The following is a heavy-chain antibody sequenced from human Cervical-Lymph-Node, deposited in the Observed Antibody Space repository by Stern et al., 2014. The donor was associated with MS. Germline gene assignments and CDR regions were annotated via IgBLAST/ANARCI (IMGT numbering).Heavy chain of an antibody. CDR1: GFPFSTYG. CDR3: AKAPIAMVGSYLDS. CDR2: IAFDGSKK. Sequence: VQLEESGGGVVQPGKSLRLSCAASGFPFSTYGMHWVRKAPGKGLEWVTFIAFDGSKKYFADAVKVRFATSRDNSKDTLHLEMNSLRVDDTAVYYCAKAPIAMVGSYLDSWGQGTLVIVSS. D-gene: IGHD6-19*01. V-gene: IGHV3-30*18. J-gene: IGHJ4*02.